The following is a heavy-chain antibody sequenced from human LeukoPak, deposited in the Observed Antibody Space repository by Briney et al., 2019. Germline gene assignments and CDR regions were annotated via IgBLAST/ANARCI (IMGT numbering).Heavy chain of an antibody. CDR3: VRDFNDYYYYYYMDV. J-gene: IGHJ6*03. V-gene: IGHV4-4*08. CDR1: GGSISSYY. CDR2: IYTSGST. Sequence: SETLSLTCTVSGGSISSYYWSWIRQPPGKGLEWIGYIYTSGSTNYNPSLKSRVTMSADTSKNQFSLKLSSVTAADTAVYYCVRDFNDYYYYYYMDVWGKGTTVTVSS. D-gene: IGHD1-1*01.